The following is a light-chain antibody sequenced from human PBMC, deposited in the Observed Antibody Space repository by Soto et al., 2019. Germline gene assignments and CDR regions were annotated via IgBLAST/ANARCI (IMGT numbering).Light chain of an antibody. J-gene: IGKJ1*01. CDR2: DAS. V-gene: IGKV1-5*01. CDR1: QRIVVW. CDR3: QQYNSYPCT. Sequence: DIQMTQSPSTLSASVGDRVNITCRASQRIVVWLAWYQQKVGKAPKLLIYDASNLESGVPSRFSGSGSGTEFTLTISSLQPDDFATYCCQQYNSYPCTVGQGTKVGIK.